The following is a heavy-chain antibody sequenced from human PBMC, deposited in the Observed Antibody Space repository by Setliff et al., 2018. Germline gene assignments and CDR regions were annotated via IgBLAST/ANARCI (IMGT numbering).Heavy chain of an antibody. D-gene: IGHD6-13*01. CDR1: GYSFTSYW. CDR3: ARQARYSSSWYMGGYFDY. CDR2: IYPSDSDT. V-gene: IGHV5-51*01. Sequence: GESLTISCKGSGYSFTSYWIGWVRQMPGKGLEWMGIIYPSDSDTRYSPSFQGQVTISADKSISTAYPQWSSLKASDTAMYYCARQARYSSSWYMGGYFDYWGQGTLVTVSS. J-gene: IGHJ4*02.